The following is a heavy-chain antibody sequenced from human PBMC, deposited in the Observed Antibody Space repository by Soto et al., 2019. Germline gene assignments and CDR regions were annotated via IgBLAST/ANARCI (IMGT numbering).Heavy chain of an antibody. CDR2: INHSGST. Sequence: QVQLQQWGAGLLKPSETLSLTCAVYGGSFSGYYWSWIRQPPGKGLEWIGEINHSGSTNYNPSLKSRVTISVDTSKNQFSLKLSSVTAEYTAVYYCARGGGKEYCSSTSCYGFDYWGQGTLVTVSS. CDR1: GGSFSGYY. CDR3: ARGGGKEYCSSTSCYGFDY. D-gene: IGHD2-2*01. V-gene: IGHV4-34*01. J-gene: IGHJ4*02.